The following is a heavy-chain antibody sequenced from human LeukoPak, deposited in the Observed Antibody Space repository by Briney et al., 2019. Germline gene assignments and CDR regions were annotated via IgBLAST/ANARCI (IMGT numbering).Heavy chain of an antibody. Sequence: PSQTLSLTCTVSGGSISSGGYYWSWIRQHPGKGLEWIGYIYYSGSTYYNPSLKSRVTISVDTSKNQFSLKLSSVTAADTAVYYCARAISNYYGSGSYVDYWGQGTLVTVSS. V-gene: IGHV4-31*03. CDR1: GGSISSGGYY. J-gene: IGHJ4*02. D-gene: IGHD3-10*01. CDR3: ARAISNYYGSGSYVDY. CDR2: IYYSGST.